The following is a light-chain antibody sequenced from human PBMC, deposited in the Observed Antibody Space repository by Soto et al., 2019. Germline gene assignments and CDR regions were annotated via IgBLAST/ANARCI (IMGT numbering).Light chain of an antibody. CDR3: QSYDSSLSGWV. CDR2: GNT. V-gene: IGLV1-40*01. CDR1: SSNIGAGYE. J-gene: IGLJ3*02. Sequence: QSVLTQPPSVSGAPGQRVTISCTGSSSNIGAGYEGHWYQQLPGTAPKLLIYGNTNRPSGVPDRLSGSKSGASASLASTGLQAEHEAVDYCQSYDSSLSGWVFGGGTKVTVL.